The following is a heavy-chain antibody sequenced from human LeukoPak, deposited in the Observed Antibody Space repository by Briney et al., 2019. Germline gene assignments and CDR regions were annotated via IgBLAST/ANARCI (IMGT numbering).Heavy chain of an antibody. Sequence: PGGSLRLSCAASGFAFSSYSMNWVRQAPWKGLEWVSSISSDSRYIFYAEPVKGRFTISRDNAENSLYLQMNSLRVEDTAVYYCARFETVAAKPFEYWGQGTLVTVSS. CDR3: ARFETVAAKPFEY. V-gene: IGHV3-21*01. CDR2: ISSDSRYI. CDR1: GFAFSSYS. D-gene: IGHD6-19*01. J-gene: IGHJ4*02.